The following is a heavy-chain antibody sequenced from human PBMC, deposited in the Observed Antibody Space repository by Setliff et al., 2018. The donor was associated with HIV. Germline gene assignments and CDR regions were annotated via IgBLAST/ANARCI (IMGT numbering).Heavy chain of an antibody. CDR3: TRDLTLYKL. CDR2: IITNGGTT. Sequence: GGSVRLSCAASGFTFNTYAMTWVRQAPGKGLDWVSSIITNGGTTFYADSVKGRFTVSRDDSNNMLFLEMNSLRAEDTALYYCTRDLTLYKLWGQGTLVTVSS. J-gene: IGHJ4*01. CDR1: GFTFNTYA. V-gene: IGHV3-23*01. D-gene: IGHD1-1*01.